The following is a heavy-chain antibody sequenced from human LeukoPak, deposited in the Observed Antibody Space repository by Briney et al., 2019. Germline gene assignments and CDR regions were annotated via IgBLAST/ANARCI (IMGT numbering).Heavy chain of an antibody. CDR1: GGSFSGYY. V-gene: IGHV4-34*01. Sequence: SETLSLTCAVYGGSFSGYYWSWIRQPPGKGLEWIGEINHSGSTNYNPSLKSRVTISVDTSKNHFSLKLSAVTAADTAMYYCARAPGGLWSGYPRLDYWGQGTLVTVSS. J-gene: IGHJ4*02. D-gene: IGHD3-3*01. CDR2: INHSGST. CDR3: ARAPGGLWSGYPRLDY.